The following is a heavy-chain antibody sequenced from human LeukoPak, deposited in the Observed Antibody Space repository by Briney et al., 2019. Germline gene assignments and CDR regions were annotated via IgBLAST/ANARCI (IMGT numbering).Heavy chain of an antibody. CDR3: ARGANYYGSSGYSDY. J-gene: IGHJ4*02. V-gene: IGHV1-69*13. CDR2: IIPIFGTA. CDR1: GGTFSSYA. D-gene: IGHD3-22*01. Sequence: SVKVSCKASGGTFSSYAISWVRQAPGQGLEWMGGIIPIFGTANYAQKFQGRVTITADESTSTAYMELSSLRSEDTAVYYCARGANYYGSSGYSDYWGQGTLVTVSS.